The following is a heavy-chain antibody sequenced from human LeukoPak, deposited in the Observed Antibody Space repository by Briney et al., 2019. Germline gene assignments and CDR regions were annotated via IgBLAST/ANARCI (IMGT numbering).Heavy chain of an antibody. CDR3: ARTTEEDSGCSFDY. CDR2: INHSGST. J-gene: IGHJ4*02. CDR1: GGSFSGYY. V-gene: IGHV4-34*01. Sequence: SETLSLTCAVYGGSFSGYYWSWIRQPPGKGLGWIGEINHSGSTNYNPSLKSRVTISVDTSKNQFSLKLSSVTAADTAVYYCARTTEEDSGCSFDYWGQGTLVTVSS. D-gene: IGHD2-15*01.